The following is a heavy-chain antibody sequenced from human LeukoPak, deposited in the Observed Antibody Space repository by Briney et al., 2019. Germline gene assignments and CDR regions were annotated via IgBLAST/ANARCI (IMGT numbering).Heavy chain of an antibody. Sequence: PGGSLRLSCAASGFTFSSYWMSWVRQAPGKGLEWVASIKQDGSEKYYVDSVKGRFTISRDNAKNSLYLQMNSLRAEDTAVYYCARGFNGIAVAGTGGFPNDYWGQGTLVTVSS. D-gene: IGHD6-19*01. CDR2: IKQDGSEK. J-gene: IGHJ4*02. CDR1: GFTFSSYW. CDR3: ARGFNGIAVAGTGGFPNDY. V-gene: IGHV3-7*01.